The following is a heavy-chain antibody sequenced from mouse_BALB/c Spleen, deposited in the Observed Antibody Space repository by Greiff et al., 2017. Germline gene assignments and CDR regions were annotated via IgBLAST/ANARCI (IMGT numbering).Heavy chain of an antibody. CDR1: GYTFTSYW. CDR2: IYPGNSDT. Sequence: VQLKQSGTVLARPGASVKMSCKASGYTFTSYWMHWVKQRPGQGLEWIGAIYPGNSDTSYNQKFKGKAKLTAVTSTSTAYMELSSLTNEDSAVYYCTRASFTTVVATDYWGQGTTLTVSS. D-gene: IGHD1-1*01. CDR3: TRASFTTVVATDY. J-gene: IGHJ2*01. V-gene: IGHV1-5*01.